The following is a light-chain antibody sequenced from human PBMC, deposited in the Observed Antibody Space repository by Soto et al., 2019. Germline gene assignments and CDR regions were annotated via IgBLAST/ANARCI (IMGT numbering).Light chain of an antibody. V-gene: IGLV2-14*03. CDR3: SSFATSDTPMV. CDR2: DVS. Sequence: QSALIQPASVSGSPGQSITISCTGTSSDVGGYNHVSWYQQHPGEAPKLMIYDVSSRPSGVSNRFSGSKAADTASLTISGLQAEDEADYYCSSFATSDTPMVFGGGTKLTVL. CDR1: SSDVGGYNH. J-gene: IGLJ2*01.